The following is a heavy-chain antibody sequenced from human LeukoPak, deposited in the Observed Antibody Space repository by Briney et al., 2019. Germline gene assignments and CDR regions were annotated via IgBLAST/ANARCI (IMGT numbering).Heavy chain of an antibody. D-gene: IGHD3-22*01. V-gene: IGHV3-30*03. J-gene: IGHJ4*02. CDR2: ISYDGSNK. CDR1: GFTFSSYG. CDR3: ARSRPDRSGYYSSGIFDY. Sequence: GGSLRLSCAASGFTFSSYGIHWVRQAPGKGLEWVAVISYDGSNKYYADSVKGRFTISRDNSKNTLYLQMNSLRAEDTAVFYCARSRPDRSGYYSSGIFDYWGQGTLVTISS.